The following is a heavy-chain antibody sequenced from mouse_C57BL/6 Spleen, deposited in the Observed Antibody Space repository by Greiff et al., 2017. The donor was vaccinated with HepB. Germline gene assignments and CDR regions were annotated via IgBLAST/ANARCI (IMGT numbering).Heavy chain of an antibody. CDR1: GYAFSSYW. V-gene: IGHV1-80*01. J-gene: IGHJ3*01. D-gene: IGHD2-4*01. CDR3: ARRDDSGGFDY. CDR2: IYPGDGDT. Sequence: VQLQQSGAELVKPGASVKISCKASGYAFSSYWMNWVKQRPGKGLEWIGQIYPGDGDTNYNGKFKGKATLTADKSSSTPYMQLSSLTSEDSAVYFSARRDDSGGFDYWGQGTLVTVSA.